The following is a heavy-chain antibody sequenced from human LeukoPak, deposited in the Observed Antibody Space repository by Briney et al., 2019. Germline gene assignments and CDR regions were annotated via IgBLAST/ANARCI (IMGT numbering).Heavy chain of an antibody. V-gene: IGHV4-39*07. CDR1: GGSISSTTYY. CDR2: INHSGST. D-gene: IGHD4-17*01. Sequence: SETLSLTCTVSGGSISSTTYYWGWIRQPPGKGLEWIREINHSGSTNYNPSLKSRVTISVDTSKNQFSLKLSSVTAADTAVYYCASSPSSTVTTDYYYYMDVWGKGTTVTISS. CDR3: ASSPSSTVTTDYYYYMDV. J-gene: IGHJ6*03.